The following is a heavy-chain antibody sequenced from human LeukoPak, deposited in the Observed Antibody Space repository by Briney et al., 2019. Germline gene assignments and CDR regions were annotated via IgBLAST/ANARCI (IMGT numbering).Heavy chain of an antibody. Sequence: PGGSLRLSCAASGFSFSSYGMHWVRQAPGKGLEWVAVIWYGGSNKYYADSVKGRFTISRDSSKNTLYLQMNSLRGEDTAVYYCAKDLLAYCGGDCYSMAFDYWGQGTLVTVSS. CDR3: AKDLLAYCGGDCYSMAFDY. CDR1: GFSFSSYG. J-gene: IGHJ4*02. D-gene: IGHD2-21*02. CDR2: IWYGGSNK. V-gene: IGHV3-33*06.